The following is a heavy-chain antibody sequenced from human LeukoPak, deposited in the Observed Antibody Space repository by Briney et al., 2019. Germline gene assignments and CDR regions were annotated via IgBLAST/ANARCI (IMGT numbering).Heavy chain of an antibody. Sequence: PGGSLRLSCAASGFTFSNYAMTWVRQAPGKGLEWVSGISGSGVNTYYADSVKGRFTISRDNSKNPLYLQMNSLRAEDTAVYYCARDWADWGSSWYYFDYWGRGTLVTVSS. J-gene: IGHJ4*02. V-gene: IGHV3-23*01. CDR1: GFTFSNYA. CDR2: ISGSGVNT. CDR3: ARDWADWGSSWYYFDY. D-gene: IGHD6-13*01.